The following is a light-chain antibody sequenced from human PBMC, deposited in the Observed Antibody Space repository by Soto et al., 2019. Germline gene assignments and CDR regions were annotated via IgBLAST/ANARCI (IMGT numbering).Light chain of an antibody. Sequence: EIVMTQSPATLSVSPGERATLSCRASQSVSSNLAWYQQKPGQAPRLLIYGASTRATGIPARFSGSGSGTEFTLTISNLQSEDFAVYYCQQYNNWPPLTFGGATKVEIK. CDR1: QSVSSN. CDR2: GAS. CDR3: QQYNNWPPLT. J-gene: IGKJ4*01. V-gene: IGKV3-15*01.